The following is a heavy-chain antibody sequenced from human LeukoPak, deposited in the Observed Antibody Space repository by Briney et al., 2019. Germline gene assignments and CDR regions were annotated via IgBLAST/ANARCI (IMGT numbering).Heavy chain of an antibody. J-gene: IGHJ5*02. Sequence: SETLSLTCTVSGGSISSSSYYWGWIRQPPGKGLEWIGSIYYSGSTYYNPSLKSRVTISVDTSKNQFSLKLSSVTAADTAVYYCPRQTLTVDTAMDFDPWGQGTLVTVSS. V-gene: IGHV4-39*01. CDR1: GGSISSSSYY. D-gene: IGHD5-18*01. CDR3: PRQTLTVDTAMDFDP. CDR2: IYYSGST.